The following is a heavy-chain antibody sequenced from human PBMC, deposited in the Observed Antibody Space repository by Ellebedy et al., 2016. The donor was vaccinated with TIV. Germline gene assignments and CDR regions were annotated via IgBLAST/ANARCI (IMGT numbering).Heavy chain of an antibody. D-gene: IGHD1-26*01. Sequence: GSLRLSCTVSGGSISSYYWSWIRQPPGKGLEWIGYIYYSGSTNYNPSLKSRVTISVDTSKNQFSLKLSSVTAADTAVYYCARHGELLWGTLGYWGQGTLVTVSS. CDR2: IYYSGST. J-gene: IGHJ4*02. CDR1: GGSISSYY. V-gene: IGHV4-59*08. CDR3: ARHGELLWGTLGY.